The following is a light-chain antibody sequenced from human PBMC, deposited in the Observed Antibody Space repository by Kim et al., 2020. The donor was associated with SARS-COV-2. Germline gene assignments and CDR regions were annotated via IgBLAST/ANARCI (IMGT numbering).Light chain of an antibody. V-gene: IGKV3-20*01. J-gene: IGKJ2*01. CDR3: QQQYGSSYT. CDR1: QSVSSTY. Sequence: EIVLTQSPGTLSLSPGERATLSCRASQSVSSTYLAWYQQKPGQAPRLLIYGASIRATGIPDRFSGSGSGTDFTLTISRLEPEDFAVYYCQQQYGSSYTFGQGTKLEIK. CDR2: GAS.